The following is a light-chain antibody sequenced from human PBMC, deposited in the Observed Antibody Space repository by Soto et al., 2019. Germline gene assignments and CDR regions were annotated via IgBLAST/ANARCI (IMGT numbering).Light chain of an antibody. CDR2: DAS. V-gene: IGKV1-33*01. CDR1: QNINNY. J-gene: IGKJ5*01. Sequence: LKNPCALPLSPPAGARATITCQASQNINNYLNWYQQKPGRAPKLLIYDASNLEAGVPSRFRGSGSGTDFTFTISRLQPEDIATYYCQQYENLPTFGQGTRLEIK. CDR3: QQYENLPT.